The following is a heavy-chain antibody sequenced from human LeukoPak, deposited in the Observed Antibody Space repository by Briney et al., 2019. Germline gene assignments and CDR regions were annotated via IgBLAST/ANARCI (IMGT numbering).Heavy chain of an antibody. V-gene: IGHV3-53*01. Sequence: PGGSLRLSCAASGFTFSSYWMTWVRQAPGKGLEWVSVFYSGGSAYYADSVKGRFTISRDLSKNTLFLQMNSLRAEDTAVYYCATPGGSGDYPYPTYFNYWGQGTLITVSS. D-gene: IGHD3-10*01. CDR2: FYSGGSA. CDR1: GFTFSSYW. J-gene: IGHJ4*02. CDR3: ATPGGSGDYPYPTYFNY.